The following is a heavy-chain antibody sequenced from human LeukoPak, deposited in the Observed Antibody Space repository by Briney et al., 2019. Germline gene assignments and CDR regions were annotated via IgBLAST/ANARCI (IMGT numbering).Heavy chain of an antibody. CDR2: ISYDGGNK. CDR3: ARGMSGYSYPHPFDY. J-gene: IGHJ4*02. Sequence: GGSLRLSCAASGFTFSSYAMHWVRQAPGKGLEWVAVISYDGGNKYYADSVKGRFTISRDNSKNTLYLQMNSLRAEDTAVYYCARGMSGYSYPHPFDYWGQGTLVTVSS. D-gene: IGHD5-18*01. CDR1: GFTFSSYA. V-gene: IGHV3-30*14.